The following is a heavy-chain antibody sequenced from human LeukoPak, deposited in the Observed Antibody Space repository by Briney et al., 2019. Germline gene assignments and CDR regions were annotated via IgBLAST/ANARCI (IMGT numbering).Heavy chain of an antibody. V-gene: IGHV4-61*02. CDR1: GGSISSGSYY. J-gene: IGHJ4*02. CDR2: IYTSGST. CDR3: ARDTSGSRFDY. Sequence: SQTLSLTCTVSGGSISSGSYYWSWIRQPAGKGLEWIGRIYTSGSTNYNPSLKSRVTMSVDTSKNQFSLKLSSVTAADTAVYYCARDTSGSRFDYWGQGTLVTVSS. D-gene: IGHD1-26*01.